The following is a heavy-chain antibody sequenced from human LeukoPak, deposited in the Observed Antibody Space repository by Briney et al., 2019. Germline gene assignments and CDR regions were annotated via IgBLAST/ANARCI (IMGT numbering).Heavy chain of an antibody. D-gene: IGHD6-13*01. CDR1: GGSISSYY. Sequence: SETMSLTCTVSGGSISSYYWSWIRQPPGKGLEWIGYIYYSGTTNYNPSLKSRVTISVDTSKNQFSLKLSSVTAADTAVYYCARGVYIAAAQYGYWGQGTLVTVSS. V-gene: IGHV4-59*01. CDR3: ARGVYIAAAQYGY. J-gene: IGHJ4*02. CDR2: IYYSGTT.